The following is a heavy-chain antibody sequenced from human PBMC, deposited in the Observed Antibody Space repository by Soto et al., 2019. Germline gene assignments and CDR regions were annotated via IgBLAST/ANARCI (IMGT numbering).Heavy chain of an antibody. CDR2: IYYSGST. Sequence: QVQLQESGPGLVKPSQTLSLTCTVSGGSISSGGYYWSWIRQHPGKGLEWIGYIYYSGSTYYNPSLKSRVTISVDTSKNQYSLKLSSVTAADTAVYYCARVRVGAAYWYFDLWGRGTLVTGSS. CDR3: ARVRVGAAYWYFDL. CDR1: GGSISSGGYY. J-gene: IGHJ2*01. V-gene: IGHV4-31*03. D-gene: IGHD1-26*01.